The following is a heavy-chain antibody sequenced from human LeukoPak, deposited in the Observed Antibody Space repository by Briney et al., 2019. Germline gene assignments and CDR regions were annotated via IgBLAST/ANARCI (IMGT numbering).Heavy chain of an antibody. CDR1: GGSFSGYY. D-gene: IGHD3-22*01. CDR2: INHSGST. Sequence: SETLSLTCAVYGGSFSGYYWSWIRQPPGKGLEWIGEINHSGSTNYNPSLKSRVTISVDTSKNQFSLKLSSVTAEDTAVYYCARDAVWGYYDSSGYYPLDYWGQGTLVTVSS. J-gene: IGHJ4*02. CDR3: ARDAVWGYYDSSGYYPLDY. V-gene: IGHV4-34*01.